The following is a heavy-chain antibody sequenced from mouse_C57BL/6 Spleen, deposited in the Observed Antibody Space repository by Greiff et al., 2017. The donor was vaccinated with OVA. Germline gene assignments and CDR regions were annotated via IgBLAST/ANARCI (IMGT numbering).Heavy chain of an antibody. J-gene: IGHJ2*01. V-gene: IGHV1-61*01. CDR1: GYTFTSYW. CDR2: IYPSDSET. Sequence: QVQLQQPGAELVRPGSSVKLSCKASGYTFTSYWMDWVKQRPGQGLEWIGNIYPSDSETHYNQKFKDKATLTVDKSSSTAYMQLSSLTSEDSAVYYCARERVGSSHYFDYWGQGTTLTVSS. D-gene: IGHD1-1*01. CDR3: ARERVGSSHYFDY.